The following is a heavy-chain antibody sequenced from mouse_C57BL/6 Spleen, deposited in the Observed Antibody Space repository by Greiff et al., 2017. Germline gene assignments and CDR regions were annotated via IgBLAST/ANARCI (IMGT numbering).Heavy chain of an antibody. Sequence: DVMLVESGGGLVKPGGSLKLSCAASGFTFSSYTMSWVRQTPETRLEWVATISGGGGNTYYPDSVKGRFTISRDNAKNTLYLQMSRLRSEDTALYYGARQLYSPYFDYWGQGTTLTVSS. V-gene: IGHV5-9*01. CDR3: ARQLYSPYFDY. J-gene: IGHJ2*01. D-gene: IGHD2-12*01. CDR1: GFTFSSYT. CDR2: ISGGGGNT.